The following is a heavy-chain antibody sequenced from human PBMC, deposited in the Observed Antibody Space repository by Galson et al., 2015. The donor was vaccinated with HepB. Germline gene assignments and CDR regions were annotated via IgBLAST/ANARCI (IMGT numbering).Heavy chain of an antibody. D-gene: IGHD5-12*01. CDR2: IIPIFGTA. CDR3: ARWLSGYSGYNYAFDI. Sequence: SVKVSCKASGGTFSSYAISWVRQAPGQGLEWMGGIIPIFGTANYAQKFQGRVTITADESTSTAYMELSSLRSEDTAVYYCARWLSGYSGYNYAFDIWGQGTMVTVSS. CDR1: GGTFSSYA. J-gene: IGHJ3*02. V-gene: IGHV1-69*13.